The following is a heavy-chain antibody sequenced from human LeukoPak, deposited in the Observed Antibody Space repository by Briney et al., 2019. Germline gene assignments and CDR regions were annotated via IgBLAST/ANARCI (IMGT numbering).Heavy chain of an antibody. CDR1: GFTFSSYE. V-gene: IGHV3-48*03. CDR2: ISSSGSTI. J-gene: IGHJ4*02. Sequence: GGSLRLSCAASGFTFSSYEMNWVRQAPGKGLEWVSYISSSGSTIYYADSVKGRFTISRDNAKNSLYLQMNSLRAEDTAVYYCARDRYYDSSGYYLNSGYWGQGTLVTVSS. D-gene: IGHD3-22*01. CDR3: ARDRYYDSSGYYLNSGY.